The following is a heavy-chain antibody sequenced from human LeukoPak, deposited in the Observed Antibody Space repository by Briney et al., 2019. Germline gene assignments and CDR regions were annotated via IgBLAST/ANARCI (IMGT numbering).Heavy chain of an antibody. CDR1: GYTFTGYY. D-gene: IGHD4-23*01. Sequence: ASVKLSCKASGYTFTGYYMHWVRQAPGQGLEWMGWINPNSGGTNYAQKFQGRVTMTRDTSISTAYMELSRLRSDDTAVYYCARNRGGATTVVTSWGQGTLVTVSS. CDR2: INPNSGGT. V-gene: IGHV1-2*02. J-gene: IGHJ4*02. CDR3: ARNRGGATTVVTS.